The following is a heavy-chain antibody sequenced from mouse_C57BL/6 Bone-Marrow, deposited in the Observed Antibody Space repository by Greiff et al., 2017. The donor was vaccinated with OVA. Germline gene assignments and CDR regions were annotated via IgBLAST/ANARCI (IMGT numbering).Heavy chain of an antibody. CDR2: ISSGGSYT. CDR3: ARRGWDLAWFAY. D-gene: IGHD4-1*01. CDR1: GFTFSSYG. J-gene: IGHJ3*01. V-gene: IGHV5-6*02. Sequence: EVKLVESGGDLVKPGGSLKLSCAASGFTFSSYGMSWVRQTPDKRLEWVATISSGGSYTYYPDSVKGRFTISRDNAKNTLYLQVSSLKSEDTAMYYCARRGWDLAWFAYWGQGTLVTVSA.